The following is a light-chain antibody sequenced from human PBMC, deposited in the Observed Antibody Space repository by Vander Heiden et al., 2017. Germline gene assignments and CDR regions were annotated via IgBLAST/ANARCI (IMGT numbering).Light chain of an antibody. CDR3: QQYGSSPGT. J-gene: IGKJ4*01. Sequence: VFTHPPASLTLSAGATVTITCRASQSVSSSYLAWYQQKPGQAPMLLIYGASRRDTGIPDRFSGSGSGTDFTLTISRLDPEDFAVYYCQQYGSSPGTFGGGTKVEIK. V-gene: IGKV3-20*01. CDR2: GAS. CDR1: QSVSSSY.